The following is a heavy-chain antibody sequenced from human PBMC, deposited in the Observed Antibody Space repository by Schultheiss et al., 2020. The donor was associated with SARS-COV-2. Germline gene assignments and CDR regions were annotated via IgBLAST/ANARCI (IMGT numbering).Heavy chain of an antibody. J-gene: IGHJ6*02. CDR3: ASAHLRDYYGMDV. CDR2: FYYSGST. Sequence: SETLSLTCTVSGDSISTYYWSWIRQPPGKGLEWIGYFYYSGSTNYNPSLKSRVTMSVDTSKNQFSLKLSSVTAADTAVYYCASAHLRDYYGMDVWGQGTTVTVSS. CDR1: GDSISTYY. D-gene: IGHD3-3*01. V-gene: IGHV4-59*08.